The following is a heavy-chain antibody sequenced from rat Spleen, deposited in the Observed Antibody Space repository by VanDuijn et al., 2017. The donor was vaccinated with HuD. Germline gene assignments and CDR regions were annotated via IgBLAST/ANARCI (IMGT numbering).Heavy chain of an antibody. Sequence: QLQESGPGLVKPSQSLSLTCSVTVYSITSSYRWNWIRKFPGNKLEWMGYISYSGSTSYNPSLKSRISITRDTSKNQFFLQLNSVTTEDTATYYCARCTGIHTMGITPDYWGQGVMVTVSS. CDR2: ISYSGST. D-gene: IGHD1-9*01. V-gene: IGHV3-1*01. J-gene: IGHJ2*01. CDR3: ARCTGIHTMGITPDY. CDR1: VYSITSSY.